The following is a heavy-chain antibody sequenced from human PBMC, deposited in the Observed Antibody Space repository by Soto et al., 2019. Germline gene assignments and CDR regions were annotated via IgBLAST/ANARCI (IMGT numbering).Heavy chain of an antibody. CDR3: ARVIRVLRFFEWHRRSPYYFDY. Sequence: SGGYLRLSCPASGFTFSSYWMSWVRQAPGKGLEGVANIKQDGSEKYYVDSVKGRFTISRDNAKNSLYLQMNSLRAEDTAVYYCARVIRVLRFFEWHRRSPYYFDYWGQGTLVTVSS. CDR1: GFTFSSYW. V-gene: IGHV3-7*01. D-gene: IGHD3-3*01. J-gene: IGHJ4*02. CDR2: IKQDGSEK.